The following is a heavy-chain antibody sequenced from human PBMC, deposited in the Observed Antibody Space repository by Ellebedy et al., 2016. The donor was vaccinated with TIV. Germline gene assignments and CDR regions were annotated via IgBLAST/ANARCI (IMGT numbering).Heavy chain of an antibody. CDR3: ARHNTRDIVVVPAALGDY. CDR2: INHSGST. CDR1: GGSFSGYY. J-gene: IGHJ4*02. Sequence: SETLSLXCAVYGGSFSGYYWSWIRQPPGKGLEWIGEINHSGSTNYNPSLKSRVTISVDTSKNQFSLKLSSVTAADTAVYYCARHNTRDIVVVPAALGDYWGQGTLVTVSS. V-gene: IGHV4-34*01. D-gene: IGHD2-2*01.